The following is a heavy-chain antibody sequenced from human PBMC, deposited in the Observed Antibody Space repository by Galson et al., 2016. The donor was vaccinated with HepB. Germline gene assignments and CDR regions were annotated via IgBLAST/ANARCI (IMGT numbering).Heavy chain of an antibody. D-gene: IGHD3-16*01. Sequence: SLRLSCAASGFTFSDYAIHWVRQAPGKGLEWVAVIWYDGNNKFYSDSVKGRFIVSRDNSSSLFYLQMNSLRVEDTAVYYCARDPASNDYIWGWDVWGLGTMVTVSS. CDR3: ARDPASNDYIWGWDV. CDR2: IWYDGNNK. J-gene: IGHJ3*01. V-gene: IGHV3-33*01. CDR1: GFTFSDYA.